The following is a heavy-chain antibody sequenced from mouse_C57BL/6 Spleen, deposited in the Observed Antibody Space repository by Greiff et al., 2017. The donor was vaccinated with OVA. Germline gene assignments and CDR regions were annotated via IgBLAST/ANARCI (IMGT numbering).Heavy chain of an antibody. CDR1: GYTFTSYW. J-gene: IGHJ3*01. CDR3: TDGSSSPWFAY. CDR2: IDPEDGDT. D-gene: IGHD1-1*01. Sequence: EVQLQQSGAELVKPGASVKLSCKASGYTFTSYWMHWVKQRPGQGLEWIGRIDPEDGDTEYAPKFQGKATMTADTSSNTAYLQLSSLTSEDTAVYYCTDGSSSPWFAYWGQGTLVTVSA. V-gene: IGHV14-1*01.